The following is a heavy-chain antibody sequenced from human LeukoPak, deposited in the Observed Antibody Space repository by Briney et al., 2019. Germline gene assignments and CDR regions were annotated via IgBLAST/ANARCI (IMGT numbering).Heavy chain of an antibody. J-gene: IGHJ4*02. V-gene: IGHV1-2*02. CDR3: ARDHDILPVYSYGYDY. CDR1: GYTFTGYY. CDR2: INPNSGGT. Sequence: ASVNVSCKASGYTFTGYYMHWVRQAPGQGLEWMGWINPNSGGTNYAQKFQGRVTMTRDTSISTAYMELSRLRSDDTAVYYCARDHDILPVYSYGYDYWGQGTLVTVSS. D-gene: IGHD5-18*01.